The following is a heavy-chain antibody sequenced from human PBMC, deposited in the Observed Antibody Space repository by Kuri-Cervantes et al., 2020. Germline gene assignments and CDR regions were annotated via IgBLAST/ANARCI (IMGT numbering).Heavy chain of an antibody. D-gene: IGHD3-22*01. V-gene: IGHV3-74*01. J-gene: IGHJ5*02. CDR3: ARGESGYGRFDP. CDR2: INSDGRGT. CDR1: GFTFSSYW. Sequence: GGSLRLSCAASGFTFSSYWMHWVRQAPGKGLVWVSRINSDGRGTSYADSVKGRFTISRDNAKNTLYLQMYSLRAEDTAVYYCARGESGYGRFDPWGQGTLVTVSS.